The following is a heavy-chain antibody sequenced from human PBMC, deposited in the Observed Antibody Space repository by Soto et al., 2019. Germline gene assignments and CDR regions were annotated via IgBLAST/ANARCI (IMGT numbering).Heavy chain of an antibody. D-gene: IGHD1-26*01. CDR3: ASRGSYYHYYYYGMDV. CDR1: GGTFSSYA. J-gene: IGHJ6*02. V-gene: IGHV1-69*13. CDR2: IIPIFGTA. Sequence: GASVKVSCKASGGTFSSYAISWVRQAPGQGLEWMGGIIPIFGTANYAQKFQGRVTITADESTNTAYMELSSLRSEDTAVYYCASRGSYYHYYYYGMDVWGQGTTVTVSS.